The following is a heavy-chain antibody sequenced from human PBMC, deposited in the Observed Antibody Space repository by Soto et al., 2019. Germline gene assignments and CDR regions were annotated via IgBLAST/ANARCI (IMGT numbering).Heavy chain of an antibody. CDR2: ISSSSSTI. D-gene: IGHD3-22*01. V-gene: IGHV3-48*01. J-gene: IGHJ6*02. CDR1: GFTFSSYS. Sequence: PGGSLRLSCAASGFTFSSYSMNWVRQAPGKGLEWVSYISSSSSTIYYADSVKGRFTISRDNAKNSLYLQMNSLRAEDTAVYYCARATYDSSGPWGYYYGMDVWGQGTTVTVSS. CDR3: ARATYDSSGPWGYYYGMDV.